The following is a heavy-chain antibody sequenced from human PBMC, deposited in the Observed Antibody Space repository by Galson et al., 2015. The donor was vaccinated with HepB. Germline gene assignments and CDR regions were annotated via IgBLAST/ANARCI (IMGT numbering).Heavy chain of an antibody. CDR1: GFTSSTSW. CDR3: ATDLKGSSSLSWAFDD. V-gene: IGHV3-7*01. D-gene: IGHD6-13*01. CDR2: INQDGSEK. J-gene: IGHJ4*02. Sequence: SLRLSCAASGFTSSTSWMNWVRQAPGKGLEWVANINQDGSEKYYVASVRGRFTISRDNAKNSLHLQMNSLRAEDTAVYYCATDLKGSSSLSWAFDDWGQGTLVTVSS.